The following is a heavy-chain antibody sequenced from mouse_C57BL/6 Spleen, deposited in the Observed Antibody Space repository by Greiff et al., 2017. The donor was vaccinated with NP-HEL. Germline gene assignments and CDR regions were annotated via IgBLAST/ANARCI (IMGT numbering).Heavy chain of an antibody. J-gene: IGHJ1*03. CDR3: ARGRGFITTVKGDWYFDV. V-gene: IGHV1-82*01. CDR1: GYAFSSSW. CDR2: IYPGDGDT. D-gene: IGHD1-1*01. Sequence: VQLQQSGPELVKPGASVKISCKASGYAFSSSWMNWVKQRPGKGLEWIGRIYPGDGDTNYNGKFKGKATLTADKSSSTAYMQLSSLTAEDSAVYFCARGRGFITTVKGDWYFDVWGTGTTVTVSS.